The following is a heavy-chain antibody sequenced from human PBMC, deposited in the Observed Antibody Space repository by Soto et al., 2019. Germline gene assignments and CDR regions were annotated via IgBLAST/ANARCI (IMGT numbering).Heavy chain of an antibody. CDR3: VRLDGSYYPDY. CDR1: GFTFSDHY. V-gene: IGHV3-72*01. Sequence: EVQLVESGGGLVQPGGSLRLSCAASGFTFSDHYMDWVRQAPGKGLEWVGRAGNKAHRFTTEYAASVKGRFTISKDDSKNSLYLQMNSLKTEDTAVYYCVRLDGSYYPDYWGQGTLVTVSS. J-gene: IGHJ4*02. CDR2: AGNKAHRFTT. D-gene: IGHD1-26*01.